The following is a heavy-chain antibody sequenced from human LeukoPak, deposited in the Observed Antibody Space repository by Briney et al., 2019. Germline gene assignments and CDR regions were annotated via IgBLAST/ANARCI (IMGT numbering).Heavy chain of an antibody. CDR3: ARGRAAFDP. CDR1: GGSISSYY. J-gene: IGHJ5*02. Sequence: SETLSLTCTVSGGSISSYYWSWIRQPPGKGLEWLIYMYYTGNTNYSPSFKGRVTMSIDTSKNQFFLRLSSVTAADTAVYYCARGRAAFDPWGQGTLVTVSS. CDR2: MYYTGNT. V-gene: IGHV4-59*01.